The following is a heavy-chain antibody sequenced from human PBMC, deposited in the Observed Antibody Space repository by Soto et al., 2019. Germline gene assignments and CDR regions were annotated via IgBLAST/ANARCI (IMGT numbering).Heavy chain of an antibody. Sequence: EVQLVESGGGLVQPGGSLRLSCAASGFTYSSYWMSWVRQAPGTGLEWVANIKQDGSEKYYVDSVKGRFTISRDNAKNSLYLQMNSLRAQDTAVYYCVREEADSSANLIDPWGQGTLVTVSS. D-gene: IGHD6-19*01. CDR2: IKQDGSEK. CDR1: GFTYSSYW. V-gene: IGHV3-7*01. J-gene: IGHJ5*02. CDR3: VREEADSSANLIDP.